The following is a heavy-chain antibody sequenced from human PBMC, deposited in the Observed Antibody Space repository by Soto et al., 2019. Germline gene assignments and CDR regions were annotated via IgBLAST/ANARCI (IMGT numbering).Heavy chain of an antibody. CDR1: GFTFSSYA. Sequence: GGSLRLSCAASGFTFSSYAMSWVHQAPGKGLEWVSAISGSGGSTYYADSVKGRFTISRDNSKNTLYLQMNSLRAEDTAVYYCAKVRYSSDSFRPGYWGQGTLVTVSS. V-gene: IGHV3-23*01. CDR3: AKVRYSSDSFRPGY. J-gene: IGHJ4*02. CDR2: ISGSGGST. D-gene: IGHD6-25*01.